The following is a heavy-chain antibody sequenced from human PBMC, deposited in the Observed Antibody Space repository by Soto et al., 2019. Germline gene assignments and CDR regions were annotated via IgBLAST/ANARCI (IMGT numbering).Heavy chain of an antibody. CDR1: GGSISSGGYY. V-gene: IGHV4-31*03. D-gene: IGHD4-4*01. Sequence: PSETLSLTCTVSGGSISSGGYYWSWIRQHPGKGLEWIGYIYYSGSTYYNPSLKSRVTISVDTSKNQFSLKLSSVTAADTAVYYCARGRRAVTSGLYYYGMDVWGQGTTVTVSS. J-gene: IGHJ6*02. CDR3: ARGRRAVTSGLYYYGMDV. CDR2: IYYSGST.